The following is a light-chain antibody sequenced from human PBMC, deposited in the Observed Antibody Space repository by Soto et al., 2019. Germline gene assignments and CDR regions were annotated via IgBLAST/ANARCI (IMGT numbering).Light chain of an antibody. V-gene: IGLV2-8*01. CDR3: TSYVGNDIWV. CDR1: SSDVGAYKY. CDR2: EVT. J-gene: IGLJ3*02. Sequence: QSVLTQPPSASGSPGQSVTISCTGTSSDVGAYKYVSWYQQYPGKAPKLMIYEVTKRPLGVPDRFSGSKSGNTASLTVSGLQAEDEADYYCTSYVGNDIWVFGGGTKLTVL.